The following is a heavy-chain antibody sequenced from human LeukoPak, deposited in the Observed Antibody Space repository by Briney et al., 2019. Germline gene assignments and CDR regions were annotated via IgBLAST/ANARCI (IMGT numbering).Heavy chain of an antibody. J-gene: IGHJ6*02. CDR3: ARVPVLRYFDWLIGSHYYYGMDV. CDR2: ISAYNGNT. CDR1: GYTFTSYG. V-gene: IGHV1-18*01. Sequence: GASVKVSCKASGYTFTSYGISWVRQAPGQGLEWMGWISAYNGNTNYAQKLQGRVTMTTDTSTSTAYMELRSLRSDDTAVYYCARVPVLRYFDWLIGSHYYYGMDVWGQGTTVTVSS. D-gene: IGHD3-9*01.